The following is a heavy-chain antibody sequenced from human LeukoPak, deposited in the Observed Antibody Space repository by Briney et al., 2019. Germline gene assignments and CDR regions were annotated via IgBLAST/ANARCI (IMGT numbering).Heavy chain of an antibody. V-gene: IGHV4-39*07. Sequence: SETLSLTCTVSGGSIRKSSYYWGWIRQPPGKGLEWIGTLHYSGTTYYNPSLKSRVTISVDTSKNQFSLKLSSVTAADTAVYYCARGSTSSHWYFDLWGRGTLVTVSS. D-gene: IGHD6-13*01. CDR1: GGSIRKSSYY. CDR2: LHYSGTT. CDR3: ARGSTSSHWYFDL. J-gene: IGHJ2*01.